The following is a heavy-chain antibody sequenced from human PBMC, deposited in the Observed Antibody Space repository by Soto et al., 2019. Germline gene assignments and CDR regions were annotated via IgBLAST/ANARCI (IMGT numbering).Heavy chain of an antibody. CDR1: GGSISSDSYY. V-gene: IGHV4-39*01. D-gene: IGHD2-2*02. CDR2: IYYTGST. J-gene: IGHJ5*02. Sequence: QLQLQESGPGLVKPSETLSLTCTVSGGSISSDSYYWGWIRQPPGKGLEWIGSIYYTGSTYYNPSLKSRVTISVDTSKNQFSLKLSSVTAADTTVYYCARHAVILRGVRNWFDPWGQGTLVTVSS. CDR3: ARHAVILRGVRNWFDP.